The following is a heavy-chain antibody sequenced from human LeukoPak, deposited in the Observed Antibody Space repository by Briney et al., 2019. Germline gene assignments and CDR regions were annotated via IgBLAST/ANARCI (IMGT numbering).Heavy chain of an antibody. D-gene: IGHD5-24*01. CDR2: IYSTGST. CDR3: ARHRPEGSYPLES. CDR1: GGSISNYY. J-gene: IGHJ5*02. Sequence: KSSETLSLTCTVSGGSISNYYWSWLRQPPGKGLEWIGHIYSTGSTTYSPSLKSRVIMSADTSRNQFSLKVTSVTAADTAVYYCARHRPEGSYPLESWGQGALVTVSS. V-gene: IGHV4-59*08.